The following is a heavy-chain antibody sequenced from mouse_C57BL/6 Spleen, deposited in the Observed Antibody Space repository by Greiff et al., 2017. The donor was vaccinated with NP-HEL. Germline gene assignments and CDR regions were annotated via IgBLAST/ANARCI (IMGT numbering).Heavy chain of an antibody. V-gene: IGHV1-9*01. CDR2: ILPGSGST. Sequence: QVQLQQSGAELMKPGASVKLSCKATGYTFPGYWIEWVKQRPGHGLEWIGEILPGSGSTNYNEKFKGKATFTADTSSNTAYMQLSSLTTEDSAIYYCARGEITTVVATRYFDYWGQGTTLTVSS. J-gene: IGHJ2*01. CDR1: GYTFPGYW. CDR3: ARGEITTVVATRYFDY. D-gene: IGHD1-1*01.